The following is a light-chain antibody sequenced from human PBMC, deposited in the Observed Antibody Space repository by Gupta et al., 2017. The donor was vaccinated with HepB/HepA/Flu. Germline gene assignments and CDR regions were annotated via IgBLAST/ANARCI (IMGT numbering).Light chain of an antibody. J-gene: IGKJ2*01. V-gene: IGKV2-28*01. CDR3: RQALQTPHT. Sequence: DIVMTQSPLSLPVTPGEPASISCRSSQSLLHSNGYKYLDWYLQKPGQSPQLLIYLGSNRASGVPDRFSGSGSGTVFTLKISRVEAEDVGVYYCRQALQTPHTFGQWTKLEIK. CDR2: LGS. CDR1: QSLLHSNGYKY.